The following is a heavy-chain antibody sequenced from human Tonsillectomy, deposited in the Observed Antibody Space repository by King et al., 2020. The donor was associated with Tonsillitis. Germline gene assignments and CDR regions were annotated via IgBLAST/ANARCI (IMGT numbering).Heavy chain of an antibody. V-gene: IGHV3-48*03. CDR1: GFTFSSYE. D-gene: IGHD3-22*01. CDR3: ASYGNYYDSSGYITPFDY. Sequence: VQLVESGGGLVQPGGSLRLSCAASGFTFSSYEMNWVRQAPGKGLEWVSYISSSGSTIYYADSVKGRFTISSDNAKNSLYLQMNSLRAEDTAVYYCASYGNYYDSSGYITPFDYWGQGTLVTVSS. CDR2: ISSSGSTI. J-gene: IGHJ4*02.